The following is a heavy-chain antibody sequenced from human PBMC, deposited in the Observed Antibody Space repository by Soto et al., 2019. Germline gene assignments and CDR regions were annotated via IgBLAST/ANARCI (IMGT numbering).Heavy chain of an antibody. V-gene: IGHV1-18*01. J-gene: IGHJ4*02. CDR3: ARDTGGLPDSY. D-gene: IGHD2-15*01. CDR2: ISAYNGNT. CDR1: GFTFTSSA. Sequence: GASVKVSCKASGFTFTSSAMRWVRQARGQGLEWIGWISAYNGNTNYAQKLQGRVTMTTDTSTSTAYMELRSLRSDDTAVYYCARDTGGLPDSYWGQGTLVTVSS.